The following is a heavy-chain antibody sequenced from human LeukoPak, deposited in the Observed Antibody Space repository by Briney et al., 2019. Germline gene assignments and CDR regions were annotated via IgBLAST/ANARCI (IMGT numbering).Heavy chain of an antibody. V-gene: IGHV3-23*01. CDR3: AKAGRYSNTWYDY. D-gene: IGHD6-13*01. CDR1: GFTISSNA. CDR2: ISAGGGST. J-gene: IGHJ4*02. Sequence: GESLRLSCATSGFTISSNAMSWVRQAPGKGLEWVSGISAGGGSTYYADSVKGRFIISRDNSKNTLYLQMNSLRAEDTAVYYCAKAGRYSNTWYDYWGQGTLVTVSS.